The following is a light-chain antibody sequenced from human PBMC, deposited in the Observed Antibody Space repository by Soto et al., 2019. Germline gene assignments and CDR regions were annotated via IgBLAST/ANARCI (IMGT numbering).Light chain of an antibody. J-gene: IGKJ1*01. V-gene: IGKV3-20*01. CDR3: QADCSSPPT. CDR2: GIS. Sequence: EIVLTQSPGILSLSPGERATLSCRASQTVSDNYFAWYQQKPGQAPRLLNFGISIRAPGIPDRFSGSGSWTDFTPPNRRLGPEDFAGYYCQADCSSPPTVGQRTKVEIK. CDR1: QTVSDNY.